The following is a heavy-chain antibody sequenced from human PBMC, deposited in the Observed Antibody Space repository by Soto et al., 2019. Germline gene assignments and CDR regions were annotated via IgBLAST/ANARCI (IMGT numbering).Heavy chain of an antibody. D-gene: IGHD3-9*01. CDR1: GYSFTSYW. CDR2: IYPGDSDT. CDR3: ARHSLRYWGRGALNI. Sequence: HGESLKISCKGSGYSFTSYWIGWVRQMPGKGLEWMGIIYPGDSDTRYSPSFQGQVTISADKSISTAYLQWSSLKASDTAMYYCARHSLRYWGRGALNIWGQRTMVTVSS. J-gene: IGHJ3*02. V-gene: IGHV5-51*01.